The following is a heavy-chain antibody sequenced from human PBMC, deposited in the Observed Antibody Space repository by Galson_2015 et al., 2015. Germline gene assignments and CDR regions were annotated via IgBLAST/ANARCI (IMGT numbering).Heavy chain of an antibody. CDR3: ARQGISMVRGVEFSYYGMDV. CDR2: IYYSGST. D-gene: IGHD3-10*01. V-gene: IGHV4-59*11. Sequence: SETLSLTCTVSGGSISSHYWSWIRQPPGKGLEWIGYIYYSGSTNYNPSLKSRVTISVDTSKNQFSLKLSSVTAADTAVYYCARQGISMVRGVEFSYYGMDVWGQGTTVTVSS. CDR1: GGSISSHY. J-gene: IGHJ6*02.